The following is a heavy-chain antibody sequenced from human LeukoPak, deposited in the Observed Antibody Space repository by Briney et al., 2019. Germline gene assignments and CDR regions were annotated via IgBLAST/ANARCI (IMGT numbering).Heavy chain of an antibody. CDR2: MNPNSGNT. CDR1: GYTFTSYG. J-gene: IGHJ6*03. D-gene: IGHD3-3*01. Sequence: ASVKVSCKASGYTFTSYGINWVRQATGQGLEWMGWMNPNSGNTGYAQKFQGRVTITRNTSISTAYMELSSLRSEDTAVYYCARGPAYYDFWSGYYYYYYMDVWGKGTTVTVSS. CDR3: ARGPAYYDFWSGYYYYYYMDV. V-gene: IGHV1-8*03.